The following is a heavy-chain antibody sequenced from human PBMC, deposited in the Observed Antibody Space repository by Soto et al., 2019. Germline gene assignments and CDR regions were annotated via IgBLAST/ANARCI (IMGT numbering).Heavy chain of an antibody. Sequence: GGSLRLSCAASGFTFSSYGMNWVRQAPGKGLEWVSYISGSSTTIYYADSVKGRFTISRDNAKNSLYLQMNSLRDEDTAVYYCARDRGGIVVAGLFDYWGQGTLVTVSS. CDR1: GFTFSSYG. J-gene: IGHJ4*02. CDR3: ARDRGGIVVAGLFDY. D-gene: IGHD6-19*01. V-gene: IGHV3-48*02. CDR2: ISGSSTTI.